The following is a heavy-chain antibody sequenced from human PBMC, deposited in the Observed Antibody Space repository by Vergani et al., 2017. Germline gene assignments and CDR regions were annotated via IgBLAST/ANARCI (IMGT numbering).Heavy chain of an antibody. CDR1: GYTFSNYY. D-gene: IGHD3-9*01. Sequence: QVQVVQSGAEGKKSGASVKVSCKTSGYTFSNYYMHWVRQAPGQGLEWMGIINPSGGHTNYAQKFQGRVTMTRDTSTSTVYMELSSLRSEDTAIYYCARRDYRSLTDYRYWVQGTLLTVS. V-gene: IGHV1-46*03. J-gene: IGHJ4*02. CDR2: INPSGGHT. CDR3: ARRDYRSLTDYRY.